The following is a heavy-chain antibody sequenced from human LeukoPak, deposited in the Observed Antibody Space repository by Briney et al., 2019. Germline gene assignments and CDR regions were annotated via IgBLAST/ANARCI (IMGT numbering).Heavy chain of an antibody. V-gene: IGHV3-53*01. CDR2: IYSGGST. J-gene: IGHJ4*02. Sequence: PGGSLRLSCAASGFTVSSNYMSWVRQAPGKGLEWVSVIYSGGSTYYADSVKGRFTISRDNSKNTLYLQMNSLRAEDPAVYYCARDMGIAAAGIEGLWGQGTLVTVSS. CDR1: GFTVSSNY. CDR3: ARDMGIAAAGIEGL. D-gene: IGHD6-13*01.